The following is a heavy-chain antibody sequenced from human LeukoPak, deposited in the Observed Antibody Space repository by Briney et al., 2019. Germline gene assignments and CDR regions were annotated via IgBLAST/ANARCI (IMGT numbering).Heavy chain of an antibody. J-gene: IGHJ6*03. CDR1: GGSISSSSYY. CDR3: ARGLYSGSLYYYYHMDV. Sequence: SETLSLTCTVSGGSISSSSYYWGWIRQPPGKGLEWIGSIYYSGSTYYNPSLKSRVTISVDTSKNQFSLKLSSVTAADTAVYYCARGLYSGSLYYYYHMDVWGKGTTVTVSS. CDR2: IYYSGST. V-gene: IGHV4-39*07. D-gene: IGHD1-26*01.